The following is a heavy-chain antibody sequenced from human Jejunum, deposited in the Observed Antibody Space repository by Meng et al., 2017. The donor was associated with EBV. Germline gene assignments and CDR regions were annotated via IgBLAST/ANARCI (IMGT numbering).Heavy chain of an antibody. Sequence: IQQWGAGLLGPTETLSLTCAVYGGSFSGYYWSWARQPPGRGLEYIGEVHFSGITNYTPSLKSRVTMSVDASKNQFSLRLTSVTAADTAVYYCARRTGDYVVGYWGQGTLVTVSS. J-gene: IGHJ4*02. CDR1: GGSFSGYY. CDR3: ARRTGDYVVGY. CDR2: VHFSGIT. D-gene: IGHD2-8*02. V-gene: IGHV4-34*02.